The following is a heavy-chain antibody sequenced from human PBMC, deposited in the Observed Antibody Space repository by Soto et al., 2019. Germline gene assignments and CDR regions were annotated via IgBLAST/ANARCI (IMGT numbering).Heavy chain of an antibody. CDR2: INPNSGDT. J-gene: IGHJ6*02. CDR3: AKGGAIVAAGTRVYLYNAMDV. D-gene: IGHD1-26*01. CDR1: GYTFTGYY. V-gene: IGHV1-2*02. Sequence: ASVKVSCKASGYTFTGYYVHWVGQAPGQGLEGMGWINPNSGDTYLAQRFQGRVTMNRDTSIGTAYMELRGLTSDDTAEYYCAKGGAIVAAGTRVYLYNAMDVWGQGTTVTVSS.